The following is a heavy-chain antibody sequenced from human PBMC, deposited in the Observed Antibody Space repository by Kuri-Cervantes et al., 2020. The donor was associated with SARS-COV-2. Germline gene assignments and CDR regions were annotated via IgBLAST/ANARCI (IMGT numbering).Heavy chain of an antibody. V-gene: IGHV4-59*01. CDR2: IYYSGST. D-gene: IGHD2-15*01. J-gene: IGHJ3*02. Sequence: SETLSLTCTVSGGSISSYYWSWIRQTPGKGLEWIGYIYYSGSTNYNPSLKSRVTISVDTSKNQFSLKLSSVTAADTAVYYCARDGRYCSGGSCYSVIAFDIWGQGTMVTVSS. CDR1: GGSISSYY. CDR3: ARDGRYCSGGSCYSVIAFDI.